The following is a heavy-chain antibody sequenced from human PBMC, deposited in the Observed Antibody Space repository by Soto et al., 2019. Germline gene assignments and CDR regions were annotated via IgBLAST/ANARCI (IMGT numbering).Heavy chain of an antibody. CDR2: IFYSGST. D-gene: IGHD5-18*01. CDR1: GGSISNYY. Sequence: QVHLQESGPRLVKPSETLSLTCTVSGGSISNYYWSWIRQPPGRGLEWIGHIFYSGSTNYNPALKSRVIISVDTSKSQFSLNLSSVTAADTAVYYCAKDSGYNYGYFRWFDPWGQGTLVTVSS. V-gene: IGHV4-59*01. CDR3: AKDSGYNYGYFRWFDP. J-gene: IGHJ5*02.